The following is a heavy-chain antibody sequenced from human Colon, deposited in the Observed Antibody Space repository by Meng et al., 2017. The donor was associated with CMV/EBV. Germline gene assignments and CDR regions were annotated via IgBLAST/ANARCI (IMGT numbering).Heavy chain of an antibody. D-gene: IGHD1-26*01. V-gene: IGHV4-34*01. CDR1: GGSFSGYY. CDR2: IDHSGGT. J-gene: IGHJ4*02. Sequence: SETLSLTCAVNGGSFSGYYWRWIRQPPGKGLEWIGEIDHSGGTNYNPSLKSRVTISGDTSKNHSSLNLTSVTAADTAVYYCTRGEYRWRYRDPPRHWGQGTLVTVSS. CDR3: TRGEYRWRYRDPPRH.